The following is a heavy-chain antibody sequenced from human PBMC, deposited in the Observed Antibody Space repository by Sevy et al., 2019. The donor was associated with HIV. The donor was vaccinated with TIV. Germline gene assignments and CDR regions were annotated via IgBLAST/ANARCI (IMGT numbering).Heavy chain of an antibody. D-gene: IGHD2-2*02. J-gene: IGHJ4*02. CDR2: IKEDDTVK. CDR3: VRAIQSEGSF. Sequence: GGSLRLSCAASGFNIESYWMNWVRQAPGKPLEWVANIKEDDTVKYYVDSVQGRSTIFRDNGRNLVYLVMNNLRVEDTALYYCVRAIQSEGSFWGQGTLVTVSS. CDR1: GFNIESYW. V-gene: IGHV3-7*04.